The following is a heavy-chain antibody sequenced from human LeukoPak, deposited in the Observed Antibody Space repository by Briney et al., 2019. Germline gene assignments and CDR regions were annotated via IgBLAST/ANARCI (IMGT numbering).Heavy chain of an antibody. CDR1: GYTFTSYY. D-gene: IGHD3-3*01. J-gene: IGHJ3*02. CDR2: INPSGGST. Sequence: APVKVSCKASGYTFTSYYMHWVRQAPGQGLEWMGIINPSGGSTSYAQKFQGRVTMTRDTSTSTVYMELSSLRSEDTAVYYCASGRLGDFWSEDAFDIWGQGTMVTVSS. CDR3: ASGRLGDFWSEDAFDI. V-gene: IGHV1-46*01.